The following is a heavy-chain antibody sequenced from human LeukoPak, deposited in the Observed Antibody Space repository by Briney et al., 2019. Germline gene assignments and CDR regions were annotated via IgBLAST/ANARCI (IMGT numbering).Heavy chain of an antibody. J-gene: IGHJ4*02. CDR1: GGSFSGYY. D-gene: IGHD3-3*01. CDR2: INHSGGT. V-gene: IGHV4-34*01. Sequence: SETLSLTCAVYGGSFSGYYWSWIRQPPGKGLEWIGEINHSGGTNYNPSLKSRVTISVDTSKNQFSLKLSSVTAADTAVYYCARAQKIITIFGVVSDYFDYWGQGTLVTVSS. CDR3: ARAQKIITIFGVVSDYFDY.